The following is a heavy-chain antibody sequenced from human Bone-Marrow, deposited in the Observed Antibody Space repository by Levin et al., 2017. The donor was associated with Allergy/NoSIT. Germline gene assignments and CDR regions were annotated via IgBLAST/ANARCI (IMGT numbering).Heavy chain of an antibody. CDR3: ARSDAVPGAAGTLEFDP. CDR1: GYTFTGYY. V-gene: IGHV1-2*02. D-gene: IGHD6-13*01. Sequence: GESLKISCKAGYTFTGYYIHWVRQAPGQGLEWMGWINPNTGGTNYAQNFQGRVTVTGDTSISTAYMELNRLRSNDTAVYYCARSDAVPGAAGTLEFDPWGQGTLVTVSS. J-gene: IGHJ5*02. CDR2: INPNTGGT.